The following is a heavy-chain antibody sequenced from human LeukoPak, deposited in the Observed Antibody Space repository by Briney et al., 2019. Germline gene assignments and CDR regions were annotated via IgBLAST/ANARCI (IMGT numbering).Heavy chain of an antibody. Sequence: PGGSLRLSCAASGFTFSNYAISWVRQAPGQGLEWMGGNIPIFGTANYAQEFQGRVTITADESTSTAYMGLSRLRSEDTAVFYLARADYSNYGIAYWGQGTLVTVSS. CDR3: ARADYSNYGIAY. D-gene: IGHD4-11*01. CDR1: GFTFSNYA. CDR2: NIPIFGTA. J-gene: IGHJ4*02. V-gene: IGHV1-69*01.